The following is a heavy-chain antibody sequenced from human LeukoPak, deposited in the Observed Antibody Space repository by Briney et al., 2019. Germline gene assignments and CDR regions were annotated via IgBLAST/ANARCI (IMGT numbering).Heavy chain of an antibody. CDR3: ARDDSSGFFDC. D-gene: IGHD3-22*01. CDR1: GFTFDDSA. CDR2: ISWSSGTI. Sequence: PSGGSLRLSCAASGFTFDDSAMHWVRQAPGKALEWVSGISWSSGTILYADSVKGRFTISRDNSKNTLYLQMNSLRAEDTAVYYCARDDSSGFFDCWGQGTLVTVSS. V-gene: IGHV3-9*01. J-gene: IGHJ4*02.